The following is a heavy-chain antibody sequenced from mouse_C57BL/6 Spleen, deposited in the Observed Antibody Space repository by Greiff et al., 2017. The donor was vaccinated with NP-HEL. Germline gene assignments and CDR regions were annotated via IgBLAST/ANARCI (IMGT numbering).Heavy chain of an antibody. J-gene: IGHJ1*03. V-gene: IGHV2-9-1*01. CDR1: GFSLTSYA. CDR3: ASIYDGYDYWYFDV. CDR2: IWTGGGT. Sequence: QVQLKESGPGLVAPSQSLSITCTVSGFSLTSYAISWVRQPPGKGLEWLGVIWTGGGTNYNSALKSRLSISKDNSKSQVFLKMNSLQTDDTARYYCASIYDGYDYWYFDVWGTGTTVTVSS. D-gene: IGHD2-3*01.